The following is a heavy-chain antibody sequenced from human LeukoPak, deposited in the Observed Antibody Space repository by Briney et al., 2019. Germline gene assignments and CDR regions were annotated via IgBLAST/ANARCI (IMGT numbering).Heavy chain of an antibody. J-gene: IGHJ5*02. D-gene: IGHD4-23*01. CDR3: ARNPVRIYGGGPHWFDP. V-gene: IGHV3-21*01. CDR1: GFSLNNSG. CDR2: ISSTSTYI. Sequence: GVLRLSCAASGFSLNNSGMNWVRQAPGEGLEWVSSISSTSTYIYYADSVRGRFTISRDNSRNSLYLQMNSLGAEDTAVYYCARNPVRIYGGGPHWFDPWGQGTLVTVSS.